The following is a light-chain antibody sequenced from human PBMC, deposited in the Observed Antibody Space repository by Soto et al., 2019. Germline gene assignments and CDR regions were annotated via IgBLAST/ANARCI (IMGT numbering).Light chain of an antibody. Sequence: QSVLTQPPSVSEAPRQRVTISCSGSSSNIGNNAVNWYQQLPGKAPKLLIYYDDLLPSGVSDRFSGSKSGTSASLAISGLQSEEEADYYSAAWDVSSDVFGTVTKVTVL. CDR3: AAWDVSSDV. CDR1: SSNIGNNA. CDR2: YDD. J-gene: IGLJ1*01. V-gene: IGLV1-36*01.